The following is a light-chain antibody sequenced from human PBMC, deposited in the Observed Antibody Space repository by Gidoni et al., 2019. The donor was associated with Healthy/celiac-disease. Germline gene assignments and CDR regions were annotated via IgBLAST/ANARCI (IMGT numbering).Light chain of an antibody. V-gene: IGKV3-20*01. Sequence: EIVLTQSPGTLSLSPGERATLSCRASQSVSSSYLAWYQQKPGQAPRLLIYGASSRATGIPDRFSGSGSGTVFTLTISRLEPEDFAVYYCQQYGSSPLYTFXQXTKLEIK. CDR2: GAS. CDR3: QQYGSSPLYT. J-gene: IGKJ2*01. CDR1: QSVSSSY.